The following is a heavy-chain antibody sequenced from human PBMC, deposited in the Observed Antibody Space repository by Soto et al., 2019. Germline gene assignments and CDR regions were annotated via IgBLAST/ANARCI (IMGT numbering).Heavy chain of an antibody. CDR1: GYTFSSYG. D-gene: IGHD1-26*01. V-gene: IGHV1-18*04. CDR2: ISAGKGDT. Sequence: VQLVQSGAEVRKPGASVKVSCKASGYTFSSYGISWVRQAPGKGLEWMGWISAGKGDTNYAQKFQGRVSMTTDTSTSTAYMELRSLTSDDTPVYYCARDGFTVISSGSFDYWGQGTLVTVSS. J-gene: IGHJ4*02. CDR3: ARDGFTVISSGSFDY.